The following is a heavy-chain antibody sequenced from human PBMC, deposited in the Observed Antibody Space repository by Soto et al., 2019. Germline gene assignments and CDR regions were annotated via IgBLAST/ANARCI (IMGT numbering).Heavy chain of an antibody. D-gene: IGHD2-2*01. CDR1: GGTFSSYT. Sequence: QVQLVQSGAEVKKPGSSVKVSCKASGGTFSSYTISWVRQAPGQGLEWMGRIIPILGIANYAQKFQGRVTXTXDXPTSTAYMELSSLRSEDTAVYYCALVVVPAFYGMDVWGQGTTVAVSS. V-gene: IGHV1-69*02. CDR2: IIPILGIA. CDR3: ALVVVPAFYGMDV. J-gene: IGHJ6*02.